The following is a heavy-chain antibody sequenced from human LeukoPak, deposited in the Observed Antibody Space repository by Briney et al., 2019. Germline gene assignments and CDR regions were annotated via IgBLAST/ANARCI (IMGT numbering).Heavy chain of an antibody. Sequence: SETLSLTCSVSDDSITMYYWTWIRQPPGKGLEWIGYVDHTGSTNFNPSPNGRVSISRDTTNNLFSLRLRSVTAADTAVYFCARGRVSSSTWYSTYYYYFYMDVWGKGTTVTVSS. CDR1: DDSITMYY. J-gene: IGHJ6*03. V-gene: IGHV4-59*01. CDR2: VDHTGST. D-gene: IGHD1-1*01. CDR3: ARGRVSSSTWYSTYYYYFYMDV.